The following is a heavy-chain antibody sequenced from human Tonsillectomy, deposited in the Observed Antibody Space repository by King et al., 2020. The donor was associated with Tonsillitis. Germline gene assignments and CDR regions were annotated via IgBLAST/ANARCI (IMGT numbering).Heavy chain of an antibody. V-gene: IGHV5-10-1*03. J-gene: IGHJ4*02. CDR2: IDPTDSYT. CDR1: GYNFANYW. CDR3: ARQGRGYCSGGSCYDLSDY. Sequence: QLVQSGADVKKPGESLRISCKGSGYNFANYWITWMRQMPGKGLEWMGRIDPTDSYTNYSPSFQGHVIISVDKAISSAYLQWSSLEASDTAMYYCARQGRGYCSGGSCYDLSDYWGQGTLDTVSS. D-gene: IGHD2-15*01.